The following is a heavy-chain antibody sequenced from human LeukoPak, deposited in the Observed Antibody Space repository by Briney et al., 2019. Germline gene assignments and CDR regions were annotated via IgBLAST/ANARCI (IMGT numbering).Heavy chain of an antibody. CDR2: IGSSGGST. J-gene: IGHJ4*02. CDR1: GFTFSSYA. Sequence: GGSLRLSCAASGFTFSSYAMSWVRQAPGKGLEWVSAIGSSGGSTYYADSVKGRFTISRDNSKNTLYLQMNSLRAEDTAVYYCAKRSIYGYDFDYWGQGTLVTVSS. CDR3: AKRSIYGYDFDY. V-gene: IGHV3-23*01. D-gene: IGHD5-18*01.